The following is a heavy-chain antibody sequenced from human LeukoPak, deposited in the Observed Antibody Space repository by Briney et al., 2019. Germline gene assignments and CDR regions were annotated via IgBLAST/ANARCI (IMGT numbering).Heavy chain of an antibody. CDR1: GYTFTNYD. D-gene: IGHD6-6*01. CDR3: AREGIAARHDWFDP. CDR2: IIPIFGTA. V-gene: IGHV1-69*06. J-gene: IGHJ5*02. Sequence: SVKVSCKASGYTFTNYDINWVRQAPGQGLEWMGGIIPIFGTANYAQKFQGRVTITADKSTSTAYMELSSLRSEDTAVYYCAREGIAARHDWFDPWGQGTLVTVSS.